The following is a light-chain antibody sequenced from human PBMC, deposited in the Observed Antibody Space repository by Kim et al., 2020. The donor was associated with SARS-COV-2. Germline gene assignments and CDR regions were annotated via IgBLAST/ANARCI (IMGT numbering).Light chain of an antibody. Sequence: FAPGERAALSCRASQDVDSYLAWYQHKPGQAPRLLIYDSSNRATGIPARFSGSGSGTDFTLTISSLEPEDFAVYYCQQRGNWPWTFGQGTKLEI. CDR1: QDVDSY. J-gene: IGKJ1*01. CDR2: DSS. V-gene: IGKV3-11*01. CDR3: QQRGNWPWT.